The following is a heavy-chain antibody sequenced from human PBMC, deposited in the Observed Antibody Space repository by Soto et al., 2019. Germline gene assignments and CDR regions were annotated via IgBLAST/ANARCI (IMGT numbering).Heavy chain of an antibody. J-gene: IGHJ4*02. CDR2: INAGNGNT. CDR1: GYMFISYA. V-gene: IGHV1-3*01. D-gene: IGHD1-26*01. Sequence: GASVKVSCKASGYMFISYALHWVRQAPGQRPEWMGWINAGNGNTKYSQKFQGRVTITRDTSASTAYMELSSLRSEDTAVYYCAAVVGLRTPPVTPDYWGQGTLVTVSS. CDR3: AAVVGLRTPPVTPDY.